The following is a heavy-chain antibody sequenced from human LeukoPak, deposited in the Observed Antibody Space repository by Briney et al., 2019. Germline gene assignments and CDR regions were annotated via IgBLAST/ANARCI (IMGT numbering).Heavy chain of an antibody. CDR1: TFTFTTYG. V-gene: IGHV3-33*01. CDR2: IWHDGSDK. D-gene: IGHD5-24*01. Sequence: PGGSLRLSCAGSTFTFTTYGMHWVRQAPGKGLEWVAVIWHDGSDKYYADSVKGRFTISRDNSKKTLFLQMNSLRVEDTAVYYCASSVGRDGFNFFFDYWGQGTLVTVSS. CDR3: ASSVGRDGFNFFFDY. J-gene: IGHJ4*02.